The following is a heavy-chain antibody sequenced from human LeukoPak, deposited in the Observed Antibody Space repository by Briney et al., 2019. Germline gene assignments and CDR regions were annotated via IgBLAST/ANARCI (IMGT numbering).Heavy chain of an antibody. D-gene: IGHD1-1*01. V-gene: IGHV3-23*01. CDR1: GFIFSDHA. J-gene: IGHJ4*02. Sequence: GGSLRLSCPASGFIFSDHAMNWVRQAPGKGLEWVSIISARDGRTYYADSVKGRFTISRDNSKNTLYLQMNSLRVEDTAVYYCAKDRNDWKQGIDSWGQGTLATVST. CDR3: AKDRNDWKQGIDS. CDR2: ISARDGRT.